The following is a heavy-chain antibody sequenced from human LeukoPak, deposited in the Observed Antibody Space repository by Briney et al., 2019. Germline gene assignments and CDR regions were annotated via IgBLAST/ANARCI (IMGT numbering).Heavy chain of an antibody. J-gene: IGHJ3*02. CDR3: ARGQYYHDSSNYYSRHDAFDI. CDR2: INPSGGST. Sequence: ASVKVSCKASGYTFTNYYIHWVRQAPGQGLEWMGIINPSGGSTSYAQKFQGRVTMTRDTSTSTVYMELSSLRSEDTAVYYCARGQYYHDSSNYYSRHDAFDIWGQGTMVTVSS. D-gene: IGHD3-22*01. V-gene: IGHV1-46*01. CDR1: GYTFTNYY.